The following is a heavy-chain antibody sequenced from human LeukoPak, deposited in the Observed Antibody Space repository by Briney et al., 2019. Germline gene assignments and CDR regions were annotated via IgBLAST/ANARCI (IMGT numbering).Heavy chain of an antibody. V-gene: IGHV3-21*01. Sequence: GGSLRLSCAASGLTFSRYSMSWVRQAPGKVLEWVSSISYSSSYIYYADSVKGRCTISRDNAKNSLYLQMNSLRAEDTAVYYCAAQSSTSGWFDLWGQGTLVTVSS. D-gene: IGHD6-6*01. J-gene: IGHJ5*02. CDR2: ISYSSSYI. CDR1: GLTFSRYS. CDR3: AAQSSTSGWFDL.